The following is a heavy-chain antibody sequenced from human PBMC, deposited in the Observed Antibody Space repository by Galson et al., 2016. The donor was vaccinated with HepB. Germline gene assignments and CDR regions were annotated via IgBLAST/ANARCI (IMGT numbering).Heavy chain of an antibody. J-gene: IGHJ4*02. Sequence: TLSLTCTVSGGSISSGGYYWAWIRRPAGKGLEWIGHIHFSGHTNYSPSLKSRVAISLDTSKNQFSLNLNSVTAADTAVYYCARGSSDWYHPLDYWGQGTLVTVSS. CDR1: GGSISSGGYY. CDR2: IHFSGHT. V-gene: IGHV4-61*09. D-gene: IGHD6-19*01. CDR3: ARGSSDWYHPLDY.